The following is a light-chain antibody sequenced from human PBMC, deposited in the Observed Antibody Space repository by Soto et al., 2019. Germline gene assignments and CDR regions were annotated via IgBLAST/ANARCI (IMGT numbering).Light chain of an antibody. CDR2: GIS. CDR3: QQYNNWPPLT. CDR1: QSLSSNY. V-gene: IGKV3-20*01. Sequence: EFVLTQSPGTLSLSPGEGATLSCRASQSLSSNYLAWYHQKPGQAPRLLISGISRRAAGIPDRFSGSGSGTEFILTISSLQSEDFAVYYCQQYNNWPPLTFGQGTRLEIK. J-gene: IGKJ5*01.